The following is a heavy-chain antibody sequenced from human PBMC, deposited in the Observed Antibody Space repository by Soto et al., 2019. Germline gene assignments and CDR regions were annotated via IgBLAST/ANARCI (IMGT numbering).Heavy chain of an antibody. J-gene: IGHJ6*02. V-gene: IGHV1-69*08. CDR2: IIPVLSTT. CDR1: GDTFSSYT. CDR3: ARRRYCGYDCYHKHYYGMDV. D-gene: IGHD2-21*02. Sequence: QVQLVQSGAEERKSGSSVKVSCRASGDTFSSYTVNWVRQAPGRGLVWLGRIIPVLSTTDYAQKFKGRVTITADKSTNIVYMELSSLRSEDRAVYYCARRRYCGYDCYHKHYYGMDVWGQGTTVTVAS.